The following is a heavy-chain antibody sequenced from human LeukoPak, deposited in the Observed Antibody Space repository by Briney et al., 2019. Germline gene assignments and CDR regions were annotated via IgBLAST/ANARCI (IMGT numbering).Heavy chain of an antibody. CDR3: ARDHLPAGAPGYYIDV. V-gene: IGHV4-59*02. Sequence: SETLSLTCTVSGRSVSRHFWSWIRQPPGKGLEWIGYIYNSGITNYNPSLKSRVTMSVDTSKNQFSLMLRSVTAADTAVYYCARDHLPAGAPGYYIDVWGKGTTVTVSS. J-gene: IGHJ6*03. CDR1: GRSVSRHF. D-gene: IGHD4/OR15-4a*01. CDR2: IYNSGIT.